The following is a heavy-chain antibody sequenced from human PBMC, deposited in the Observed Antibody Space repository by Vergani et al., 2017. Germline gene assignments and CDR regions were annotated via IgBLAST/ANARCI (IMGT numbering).Heavy chain of an antibody. D-gene: IGHD3-10*01. J-gene: IGHJ6*03. V-gene: IGHV3-30*18. CDR2: ISNDGSNK. CDR3: AKAGSVTSGSLQYNFYMDV. CDR1: GFSFSSHA. Sequence: QVQLAESGGGRVQPGRSLRLSCAASGFSFSSHAIHWVRQAPGKGLEWVAVISNDGSNKYYADFVKGRFTISRDNSKNTLDLQMNSLRTQDTAVYYCAKAGSVTSGSLQYNFYMDVWGKGTTVTVS.